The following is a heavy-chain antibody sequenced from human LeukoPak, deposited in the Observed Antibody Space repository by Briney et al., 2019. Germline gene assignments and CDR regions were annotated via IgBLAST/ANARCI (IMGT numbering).Heavy chain of an antibody. CDR2: IYPGGSA. Sequence: GGSLRLSCAAPGFTVSSNYMTWVREAPGKGLEWVSVIYPGGSAYYIDSVKGRFTISRDNSKNTLYLQMNSLVAEDTAVYYCTTYSGLHERRYGFDIWGRGTMVTVSS. D-gene: IGHD2-15*01. V-gene: IGHV3-53*01. J-gene: IGHJ3*02. CDR3: TTYSGLHERRYGFDI. CDR1: GFTVSSNY.